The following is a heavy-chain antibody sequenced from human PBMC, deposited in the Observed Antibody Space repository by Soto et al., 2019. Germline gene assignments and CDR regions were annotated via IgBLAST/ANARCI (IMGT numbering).Heavy chain of an antibody. J-gene: IGHJ3*01. CDR3: AREIQVAAADPSAFDF. CDR1: GFTFSSYS. CDR2: ISSGSTYI. V-gene: IGHV3-21*01. D-gene: IGHD6-13*01. Sequence: EVQLVESGGGLVKPGGSLRLSCAASGFTFSSYSMNWVRQAPGEGLEWVSFISSGSTYIYYADSVKGRFTISRDTARNSVYLQMNSLRAEDTAVYYCAREIQVAAADPSAFDFWGQGTMVTVSS.